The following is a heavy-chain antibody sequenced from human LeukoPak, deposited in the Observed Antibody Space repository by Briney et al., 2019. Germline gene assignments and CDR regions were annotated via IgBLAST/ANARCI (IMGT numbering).Heavy chain of an antibody. CDR1: GFSLSTSGVG. CDR2: IYWDDDK. V-gene: IGHV2-5*02. Sequence: SGPTLVNPTQTLTLTCTFSGFSLSTSGVGVGWNRQPPGKALEWLALIYWDDDKRYSPSLKSRLTITQDTSKNQVVLTMTNMDPLDTATYYCAHRQYDCSGGSCYQQPFHYWGQGPVVTVSS. D-gene: IGHD2-15*01. J-gene: IGHJ4*02. CDR3: AHRQYDCSGGSCYQQPFHY.